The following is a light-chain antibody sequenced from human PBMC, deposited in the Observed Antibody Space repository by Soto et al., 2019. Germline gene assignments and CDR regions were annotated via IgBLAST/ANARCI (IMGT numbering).Light chain of an antibody. Sequence: DIQMTQSPSSLSASVGDRVTITCRASQVISHYLAWYQPKPGKVPQLLIYAASTLHSGVPTRVSGSGSGTDFNLPIRTLQPEDVATYFFQKYNRVPLAFGGGTKVEIK. CDR1: QVISHY. V-gene: IGKV1-27*01. J-gene: IGKJ4*01. CDR2: AAS. CDR3: QKYNRVPLA.